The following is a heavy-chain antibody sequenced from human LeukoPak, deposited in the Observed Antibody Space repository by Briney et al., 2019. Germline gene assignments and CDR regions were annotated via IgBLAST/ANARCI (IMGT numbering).Heavy chain of an antibody. CDR3: TTLELRFLEWFRNDI. V-gene: IGHV3-15*01. D-gene: IGHD3-3*01. J-gene: IGHJ3*02. CDR1: GFTISNAW. Sequence: GGSLRLSCAASGFTISNAWMMWDRQAPGQGLEWGVRLKSKTDGGTTDYAAPVKGRFTISRDDSKNTPYLQMNSLKTEDTAVYYCTTLELRFLEWFRNDIWGQGTMVTVSS. CDR2: LKSKTDGGTT.